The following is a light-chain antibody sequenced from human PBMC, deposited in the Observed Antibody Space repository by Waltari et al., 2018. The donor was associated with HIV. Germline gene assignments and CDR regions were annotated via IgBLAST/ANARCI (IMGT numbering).Light chain of an antibody. V-gene: IGKV3-15*01. J-gene: IGKJ4*01. CDR3: QQYNNWPLT. Sequence: EIVMAQSPVTLSVSPGERATLSCRASQSIRSNLAWYQQKPGQAPRLLIYGASTRATGIPARFSGSVSGTEFTLTISSLQSEDFAVYYCQQYNNWPLTFGGGTKVEIK. CDR1: QSIRSN. CDR2: GAS.